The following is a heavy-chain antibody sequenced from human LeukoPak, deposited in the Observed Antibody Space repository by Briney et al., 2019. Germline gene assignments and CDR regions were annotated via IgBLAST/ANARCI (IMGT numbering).Heavy chain of an antibody. D-gene: IGHD6-19*01. Sequence: PSETLSLTCAVSGGSISSYCWSWVRQPPGKGLEWIGYICYSGSTNYSASLKSRVTISVDTSENQFSLMLRSVTAADTDVYYCARRDFSGWNYYDYWGQGTMLTVSS. CDR3: ARRDFSGWNYYDY. CDR1: GGSISSYC. CDR2: ICYSGST. J-gene: IGHJ4*02. V-gene: IGHV4-59*01.